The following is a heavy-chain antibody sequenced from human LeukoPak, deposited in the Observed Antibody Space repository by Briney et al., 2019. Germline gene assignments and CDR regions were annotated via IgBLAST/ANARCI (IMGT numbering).Heavy chain of an antibody. CDR1: GFTFSSYA. Sequence: GGSLRLSCAASGFTFSSYAMSWVRQAPGKGLEWVSATSGSGGSTYYADSVKGRFTISRDNSKNTLYLQMNSLRAEDTAVYHCAKRSTVGEYYFDYWGQGTLVTVSS. CDR3: AKRSTVGEYYFDY. CDR2: TSGSGGST. V-gene: IGHV3-23*01. J-gene: IGHJ4*02. D-gene: IGHD3-10*01.